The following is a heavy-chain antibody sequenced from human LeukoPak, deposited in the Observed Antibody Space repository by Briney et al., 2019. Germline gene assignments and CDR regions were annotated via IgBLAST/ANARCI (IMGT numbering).Heavy chain of an antibody. J-gene: IGHJ6*02. D-gene: IGHD3-10*01. CDR3: AKALWFGEFVAGTVYYHYGMDV. V-gene: IGHV3-23*01. Sequence: GGSLRLSCAASGFTFSSYAMSWVRQAPGKGLEWVSAISGSGGSTYYADSVKGRFTVSRDNSKNTLYLQLSSLRAEDTAVYYCAKALWFGEFVAGTVYYHYGMDVWGQGTTVTVSS. CDR1: GFTFSSYA. CDR2: ISGSGGST.